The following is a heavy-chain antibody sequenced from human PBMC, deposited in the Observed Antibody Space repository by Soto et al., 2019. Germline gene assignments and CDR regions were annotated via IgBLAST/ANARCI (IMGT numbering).Heavy chain of an antibody. V-gene: IGHV3-30*18. D-gene: IGHD1-26*01. CDR1: GFTFSSYG. CDR2: ISYDGSNK. CDR3: AKDPSYGGTYGDY. Sequence: QVQLVQSGGGVVQPGRSLRLSCAASGFTFSSYGMHWVRQAPGKGLEWVAVISYDGSNKYYADSVKGRFTISRDNSKNTLYLQMNSLRAEDTAVYYCAKDPSYGGTYGDYWGQGTLVTVSS. J-gene: IGHJ4*02.